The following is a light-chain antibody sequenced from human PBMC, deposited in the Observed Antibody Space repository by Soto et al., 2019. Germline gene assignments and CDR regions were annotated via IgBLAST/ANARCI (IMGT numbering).Light chain of an antibody. CDR2: GAS. Sequence: EIVLTQSPGTLSLSPGERATLSCRASQSVSSSYLAWYQQKPGQAPRLLIYGASSRATGIPDRFSGSGSGTDFTLPISRLEPEAFAVYYCQQYGSSGYTFGQGTKLEIK. J-gene: IGKJ2*01. V-gene: IGKV3-20*01. CDR3: QQYGSSGYT. CDR1: QSVSSSY.